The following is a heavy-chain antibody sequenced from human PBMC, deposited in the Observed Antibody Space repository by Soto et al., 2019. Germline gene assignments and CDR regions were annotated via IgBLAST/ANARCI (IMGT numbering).Heavy chain of an antibody. V-gene: IGHV3-23*01. CDR2: ISGSGGST. D-gene: IGHD2-8*01. Sequence: LSLSCAASGFTFSSYAMSWVRQAPGKGLEWVSAISGSGGSTYYADSVKGRFTISRDNSKNTLYLQMNSLRAEDTAVYYCAKDSCTNGVCYYYYYGMDVWGQGTTVTVS. CDR3: AKDSCTNGVCYYYYYGMDV. J-gene: IGHJ6*02. CDR1: GFTFSSYA.